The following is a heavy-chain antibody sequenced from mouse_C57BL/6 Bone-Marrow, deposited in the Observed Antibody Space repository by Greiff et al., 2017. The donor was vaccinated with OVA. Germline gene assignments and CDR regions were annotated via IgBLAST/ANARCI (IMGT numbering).Heavy chain of an antibody. CDR2: ISNGGGST. D-gene: IGHD1-1*01. V-gene: IGHV5-12*01. Sequence: EVQVVESGGGLVQPGGSLKLSCAASGFTFRDYYMYWVRQTPEKRLEWVAYISNGGGSTYYPDTVKGRFTISRDNAKNTLYLQMSRLKSEDTAMYYCARGDGSSYCAMDYWGQGTSVTVSS. CDR1: GFTFRDYY. CDR3: ARGDGSSYCAMDY. J-gene: IGHJ4*01.